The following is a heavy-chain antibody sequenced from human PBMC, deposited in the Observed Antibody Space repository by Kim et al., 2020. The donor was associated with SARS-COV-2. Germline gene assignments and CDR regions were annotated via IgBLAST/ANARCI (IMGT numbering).Heavy chain of an antibody. J-gene: IGHJ6*03. D-gene: IGHD1-1*01. V-gene: IGHV3-23*01. CDR3: AKASTTYDYYMDV. Sequence: AEPEKRRFTLHRDNSKNALYLQMNSRRAEDTAVYYCAKASTTYDYYMDVWGKGTTVTVSS.